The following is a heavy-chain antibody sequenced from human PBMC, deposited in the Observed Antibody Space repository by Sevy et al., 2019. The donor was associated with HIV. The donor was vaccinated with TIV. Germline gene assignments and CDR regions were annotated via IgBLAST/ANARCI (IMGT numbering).Heavy chain of an antibody. D-gene: IGHD2-21*01. V-gene: IGHV3-7*01. CDR1: GFTFSNYW. CDR3: AREVAIPHYSWFDP. Sequence: GGSLRLSCAASGFTFSNYWMSWVRQAPGKGLEWVANIKQDGSEKYYVDSVKGRFTISRDKAKNSLSLQMNSLRAGDTAMYYCAREVAIPHYSWFDPWGQGTLVTVSS. CDR2: IKQDGSEK. J-gene: IGHJ5*02.